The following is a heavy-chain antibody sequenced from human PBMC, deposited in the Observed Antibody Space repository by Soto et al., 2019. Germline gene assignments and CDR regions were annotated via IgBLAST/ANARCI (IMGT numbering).Heavy chain of an antibody. D-gene: IGHD1-7*01. CDR1: GGSISSTRNN. J-gene: IGHJ5*02. Sequence: SETLSLTCTVSGGSISSTRNNWAWIRQPPGKVLEWMVSNYYSGSTYYDPSLKSRVTISVDPSKNQFSLNVNSVTAADTAIYYCARQSKNWYSSWFDPWGQGSLVT. CDR3: ARQSKNWYSSWFDP. CDR2: NYYSGST. V-gene: IGHV4-39*01.